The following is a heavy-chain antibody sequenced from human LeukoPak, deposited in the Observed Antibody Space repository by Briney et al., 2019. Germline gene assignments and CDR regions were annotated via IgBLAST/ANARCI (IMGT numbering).Heavy chain of an antibody. V-gene: IGHV5-51*01. CDR3: GTYHYDSSGYPPHAFHT. CDR2: IYPGDSDT. Sequence: GESLNISCKCSGYSFTSYWLGWVRQMPGEGLEWMGIIYPGDSDTRYNPSLQGQVTISADMSTSAAYLQWSSLKASATAMYYCGTYHYDSSGYPPHAFHTWGQGTMVTVSS. J-gene: IGHJ3*02. D-gene: IGHD3-22*01. CDR1: GYSFTSYW.